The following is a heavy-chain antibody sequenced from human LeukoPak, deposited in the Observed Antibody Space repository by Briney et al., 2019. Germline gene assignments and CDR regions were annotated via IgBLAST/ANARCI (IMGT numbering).Heavy chain of an antibody. V-gene: IGHV4-31*03. J-gene: IGHJ3*02. D-gene: IGHD4/OR15-4a*01. CDR2: ISHSGTT. CDR3: ARADWRGSNSRDASAI. Sequence: PSETLSLTCTVSGGSICRGSDYWTWIRQHPGKGLEWIGYISHSGTTYYNPSLKSRITISLDTSKNQFSLDLSSVTAADTAVYYCARADWRGSNSRDASAIWGLGTVVTVSS. CDR1: GGSICRGSDY.